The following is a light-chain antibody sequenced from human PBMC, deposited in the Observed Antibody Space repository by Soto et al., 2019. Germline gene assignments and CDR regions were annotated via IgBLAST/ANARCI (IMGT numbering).Light chain of an antibody. J-gene: IGLJ2*01. CDR1: SSDVGGYNY. CDR3: NSYTNSSTVV. Sequence: QSALTQPASVSGSPGQSITISCTGTSSDVGGYNYVSWYQQHPGKAPKLMIYDVSNRPSGVSNRFSGSKSGNTASLTISGLQAEDEADYYCNSYTNSSTVVFGGGTKVTVL. V-gene: IGLV2-14*01. CDR2: DVS.